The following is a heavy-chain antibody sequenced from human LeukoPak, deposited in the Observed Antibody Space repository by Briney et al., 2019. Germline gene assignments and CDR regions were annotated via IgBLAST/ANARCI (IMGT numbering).Heavy chain of an antibody. D-gene: IGHD3-9*01. J-gene: IGHJ5*02. CDR2: IYYSGST. CDR3: ARELRYFDWLLFHTLNWFDP. CDR1: GGSISSYY. Sequence: SETLSLTCTVSGGSISSYYWSWIRQPPGKGLEWIGYIYYSGSTNYNPSLKSRVTISVDTSKNQFSLKLSSVTAADTAVYYCARELRYFDWLLFHTLNWFDPWGQGTLVAVSS. V-gene: IGHV4-59*12.